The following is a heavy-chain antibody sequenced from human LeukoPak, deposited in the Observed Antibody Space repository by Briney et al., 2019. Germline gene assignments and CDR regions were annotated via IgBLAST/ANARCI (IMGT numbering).Heavy chain of an antibody. CDR1: GFTFSSSA. CDR2: IRSKANGYTT. Sequence: PGGSLRLSCAASGFTFSSSAMNWVRQAPGKGLEWVGRIRSKANGYTTAYGASVKGRFTISRDDSQRATYVQMNSLKIEDTAVYYCTRLAGGDAFDIWGPGTMVTVSS. D-gene: IGHD2-15*01. CDR3: TRLAGGDAFDI. V-gene: IGHV3-73*01. J-gene: IGHJ3*02.